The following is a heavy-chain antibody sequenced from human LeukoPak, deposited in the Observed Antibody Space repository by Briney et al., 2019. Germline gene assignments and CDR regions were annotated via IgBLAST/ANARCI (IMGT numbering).Heavy chain of an antibody. D-gene: IGHD6-19*01. CDR3: ARSSSGWYADDY. CDR2: IYYSGST. V-gene: IGHV4-59*08. J-gene: IGHJ4*02. Sequence: SETLSLTCTVSGGSISSYYWSWIRQPPGKGLEWIGYIYYSGSTNYNPSLKSRVTISVDTSKNQFSLKLSSVTAADTAVYYCARSSSGWYADDYWGQGTLVTVSS. CDR1: GGSISSYY.